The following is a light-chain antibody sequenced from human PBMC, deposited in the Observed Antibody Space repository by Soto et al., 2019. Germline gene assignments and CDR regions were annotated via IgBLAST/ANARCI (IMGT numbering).Light chain of an antibody. Sequence: DIQMTQSPSSLSASVGNRVTITCRASQSISSYLNWYQQKPGKAPKLLIYAASSLQSGVPSRFSGSGSGTDFTLTISSLQHEDFATYYCQQRYSTTITFGQGTRLEIK. CDR1: QSISSY. CDR2: AAS. V-gene: IGKV1-39*01. J-gene: IGKJ5*01. CDR3: QQRYSTTIT.